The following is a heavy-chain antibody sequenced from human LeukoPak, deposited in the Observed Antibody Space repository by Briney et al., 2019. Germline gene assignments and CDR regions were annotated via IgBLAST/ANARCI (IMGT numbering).Heavy chain of an antibody. CDR2: ISSSSSYI. V-gene: IGHV3-21*04. J-gene: IGHJ4*02. CDR3: ARDRPNYYDFWSGYYMRGTFDY. CDR1: GFTFSSYS. D-gene: IGHD3-3*01. Sequence: GGSLRLSCAASGFTFSSYSMNWVRQAPGKGLEWVSSISSSSSYIYYADSVKGRFTISRDNAKNSLYLQMNSLRAEDTAVYYCARDRPNYYDFWSGYYMRGTFDYWGQGTLVTVSS.